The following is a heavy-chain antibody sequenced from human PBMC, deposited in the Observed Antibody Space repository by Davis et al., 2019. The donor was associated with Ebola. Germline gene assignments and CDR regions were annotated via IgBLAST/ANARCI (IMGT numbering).Heavy chain of an antibody. J-gene: IGHJ6*04. Sequence: PGGSLRLSCAASGFILSSHWMSWVRQAPGKGLEWVANIKPDGSEGSYVDSVKGRFTISRDNAKNSLYLQMNSLTAEDTAVFYCAKRATVKVAGANYYNAMDVWGKGTTVTVSS. D-gene: IGHD6-19*01. CDR2: IKPDGSEG. CDR3: AKRATVKVAGANYYNAMDV. V-gene: IGHV3-7*03. CDR1: GFILSSHW.